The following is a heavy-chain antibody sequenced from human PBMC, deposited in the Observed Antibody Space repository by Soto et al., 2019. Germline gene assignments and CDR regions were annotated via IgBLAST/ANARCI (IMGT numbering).Heavy chain of an antibody. Sequence: QVQLQESGPGLVKPSETLSLTCTVSGVSVSSGSYFWSWIRQPPGKGLEWIGYIYYSGSTNYNPPLKSRVTISVDTSKNQFSLKLSSVTAADRAVYYCARDYSSSSNYYYYYGMDVWGQGTTVTVSS. V-gene: IGHV4-61*01. J-gene: IGHJ6*02. CDR3: ARDYSSSSNYYYYYGMDV. D-gene: IGHD6-6*01. CDR2: IYYSGST. CDR1: GVSVSSGSYF.